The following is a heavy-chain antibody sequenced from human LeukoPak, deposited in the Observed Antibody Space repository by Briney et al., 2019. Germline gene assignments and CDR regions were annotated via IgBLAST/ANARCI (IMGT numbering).Heavy chain of an antibody. V-gene: IGHV3-23*01. J-gene: IGHJ4*02. D-gene: IGHD5-24*01. CDR3: ARGDGYNFRFDY. CDR2: ISGSGGST. CDR1: GFTFSSYA. Sequence: PGGSLRLSCAASGFTFSSYAMSWVRQAPGKGLEWVSAISGSGGSTYYADSVKGRFTISRDNSKNTLYLQMNSLRAEDTAVYYCARGDGYNFRFDYWGQGTPVTVSS.